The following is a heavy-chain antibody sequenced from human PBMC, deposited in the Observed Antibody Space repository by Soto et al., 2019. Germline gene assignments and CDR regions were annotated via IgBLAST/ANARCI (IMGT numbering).Heavy chain of an antibody. V-gene: IGHV3-21*01. Sequence: EVQLVESGGGLVKPGGSLRLSCAASGFTFSSYSMNWVRQAPGKGLEWVSSISSSSSYIYYADSAKGRFTISRDNAKNSLYLQMNSLRAEDTAVYYCAREAVAGSSGSYYYYMDVWGKGTTVTVSS. CDR2: ISSSSSYI. CDR1: GFTFSSYS. J-gene: IGHJ6*03. D-gene: IGHD6-19*01. CDR3: AREAVAGSSGSYYYYMDV.